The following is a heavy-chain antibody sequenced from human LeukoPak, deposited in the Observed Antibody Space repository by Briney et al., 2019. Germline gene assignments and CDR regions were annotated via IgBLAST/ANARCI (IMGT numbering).Heavy chain of an antibody. CDR2: ISSSRNTI. CDR1: GFTFINHN. J-gene: IGHJ3*02. D-gene: IGHD3-16*01. V-gene: IGHV3-48*01. Sequence: GGFLRLSCAASGFTFINHNMNWVRQAPGKGLEWVSYISSSRNTIFYADSVKGRFTISRDNAKRSLYLQMNTLRGEDTAVYYCARSFGDKGIDAFDIWGQGTTVTVSS. CDR3: ARSFGDKGIDAFDI.